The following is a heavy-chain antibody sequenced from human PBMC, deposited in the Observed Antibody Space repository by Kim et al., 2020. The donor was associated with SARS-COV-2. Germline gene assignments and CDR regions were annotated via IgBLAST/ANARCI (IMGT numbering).Heavy chain of an antibody. CDR2: FYYAGTT. Sequence: SETLSLTCSLSGDSISYYYWSWVRQAPGKGLEWIGDFYYAGTTTNNPSLKSRVMVSIDTSKNQLSLKMTSVTAAETAVYYCARVRIGAFDLWGQGILVTVSS. CDR3: ARVRIGAFDL. CDR1: GDSISYYY. V-gene: IGHV4-59*12. D-gene: IGHD3-10*01. J-gene: IGHJ4*02.